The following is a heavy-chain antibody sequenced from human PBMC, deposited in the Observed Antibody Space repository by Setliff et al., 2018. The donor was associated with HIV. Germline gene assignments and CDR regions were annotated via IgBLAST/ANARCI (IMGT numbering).Heavy chain of an antibody. CDR3: TPLDY. CDR2: ISNDGSNK. J-gene: IGHJ4*02. V-gene: IGHV3-30*01. Sequence: GGSLRLSCAASGFTFSRSAVHWVRQAPGKGLEWVAVISNDGSNKFYADSVKGRFTISRDNSKNTVYLQVNSLRTEDTALYYCTPLDYWGQGTLVTVSS. D-gene: IGHD2-15*01. CDR1: GFTFSRSA.